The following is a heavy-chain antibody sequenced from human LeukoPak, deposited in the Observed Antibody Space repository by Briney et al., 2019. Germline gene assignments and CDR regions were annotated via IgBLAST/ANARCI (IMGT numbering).Heavy chain of an antibody. J-gene: IGHJ5*02. CDR3: ATVSRGSSWYGAHWFDP. V-gene: IGHV1-24*01. CDR2: FDPEDGET. D-gene: IGHD6-13*01. Sequence: ASVKVSCKVSGYTLTELSMHWVRQAPGKGLEWMGGFDPEDGETIYAQKFQGRVTMTEDTSTDTAYMELSSLRSEDTAVYYCATVSRGSSWYGAHWFDPWGQGTLVTVSS. CDR1: GYTLTELS.